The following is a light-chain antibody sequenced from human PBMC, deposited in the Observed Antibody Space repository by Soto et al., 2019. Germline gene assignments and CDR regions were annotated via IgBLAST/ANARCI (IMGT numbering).Light chain of an antibody. CDR1: QSVSSN. CDR3: QQYNNWPPIT. J-gene: IGKJ5*01. CDR2: GAS. Sequence: EIVLTQSPATLSSSQGERAPLSCLASQSVSSNLAWYQQKPGQAPRLLIYGASTKATGIPARFSGSGSGTEFTLTISSLQSEDFAVYYCQQYNNWPPITCGKGTRLEI. V-gene: IGKV3D-15*01.